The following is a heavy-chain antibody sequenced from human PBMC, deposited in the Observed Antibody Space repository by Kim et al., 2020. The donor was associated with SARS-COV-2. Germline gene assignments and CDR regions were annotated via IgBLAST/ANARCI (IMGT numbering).Heavy chain of an antibody. J-gene: IGHJ3*02. CDR3: AKRFASDS. Sequence: GGSLRLSCAASGFTFSSFCMAWVRQAPGKGLEWVSIISSGVSRKYYADSMKGRFTISRDNSKNTLYLQLNSLRADDTAGYYCAKRFASDSWGHGT. CDR1: GFTFSSFC. D-gene: IGHD3-16*01. V-gene: IGHV3-NL1*01. CDR2: ISSGVSRK.